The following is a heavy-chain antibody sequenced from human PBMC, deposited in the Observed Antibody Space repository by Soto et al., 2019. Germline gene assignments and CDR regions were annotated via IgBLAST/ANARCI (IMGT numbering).Heavy chain of an antibody. CDR3: ARTYITMIVVVTPPDY. Sequence: QVTLKESGPVLVKPTETLTLTCTVSGFSLSNARMGVSWIRQPPGKALEWLAHIFSNDEKSYSTSLKSRLTISTETSKSQVVLTMTNMDPVDTATYYCARTYITMIVVVTPPDYWGQGTLVTVSS. D-gene: IGHD3-22*01. CDR1: GFSLSNARMG. J-gene: IGHJ4*02. CDR2: IFSNDEK. V-gene: IGHV2-26*01.